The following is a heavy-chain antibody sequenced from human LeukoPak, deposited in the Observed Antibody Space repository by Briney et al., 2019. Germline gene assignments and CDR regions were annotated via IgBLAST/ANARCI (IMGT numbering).Heavy chain of an antibody. CDR3: AAQRGLVVISGTDDY. D-gene: IGHD3-22*01. Sequence: PGGSLRVSCAASGFTFSSYSMNWVRQAPGKGLEWVSSISSSSSYIYYADSVKGRITLSRDNAKNSLYLQMNSLRAEDTAVYYCAAQRGLVVISGTDDYWGQGTLVTVSS. V-gene: IGHV3-21*01. J-gene: IGHJ4*02. CDR1: GFTFSSYS. CDR2: ISSSSSYI.